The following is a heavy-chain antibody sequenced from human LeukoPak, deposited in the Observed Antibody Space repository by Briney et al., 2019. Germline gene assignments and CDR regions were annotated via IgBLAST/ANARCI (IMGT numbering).Heavy chain of an antibody. CDR3: ARRTYSESYWKHFDS. J-gene: IGHJ4*02. CDR1: GGSISSYY. CDR2: IYTSGST. Sequence: SETLSLTCTVSGGSISSYYWSWIRQPAGKELELIGRIYTSGSTNYNPSLKSRVSISVDTSKNQFSLKLSSVTAADTAVYYCARRTYSESYWKHFDSWGQGTLVTVSS. D-gene: IGHD1-26*01. V-gene: IGHV4-4*07.